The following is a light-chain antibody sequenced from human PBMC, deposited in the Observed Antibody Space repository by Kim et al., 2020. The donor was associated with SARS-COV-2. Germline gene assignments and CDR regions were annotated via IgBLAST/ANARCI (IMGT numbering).Light chain of an antibody. J-gene: IGKJ2*01. Sequence: YGSIGDRVTITCRASQSISSWLAWYQKKPGKAPKLLFYAASSLQSGVPSRFRGSGSGTDFTLTISSMQPEDFATYYCQQANSFPYTFGRGTKLEI. CDR3: QQANSFPYT. CDR2: AAS. CDR1: QSISSW. V-gene: IGKV1-12*01.